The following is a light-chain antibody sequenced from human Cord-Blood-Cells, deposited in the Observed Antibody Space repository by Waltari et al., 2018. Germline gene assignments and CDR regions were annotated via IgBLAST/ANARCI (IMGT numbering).Light chain of an antibody. CDR3: SSYTSSSTWV. CDR2: EVS. Sequence: QSALTQPASVSGSPGQSIPSSCPGTSSDVGGYNYVSWYQQHPGKAPKLMIYEVSNRPSGVSNRFSGSKSGNTASLTISGLQAEDEADYYCSSYTSSSTWVFGGGTKLTVL. CDR1: SSDVGGYNY. V-gene: IGLV2-14*01. J-gene: IGLJ3*02.